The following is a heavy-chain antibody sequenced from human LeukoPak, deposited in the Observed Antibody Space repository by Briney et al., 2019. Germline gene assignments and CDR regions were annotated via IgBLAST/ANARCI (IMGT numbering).Heavy chain of an antibody. CDR1: GFTFSSYW. V-gene: IGHV3-74*01. CDR2: IKSDGST. J-gene: IGHJ1*01. D-gene: IGHD3-22*01. Sequence: GGSLRLSCAASGFTFSSYWMHWVRQAPGKGLVWVSRIKSDGSTNYADSVKGRFTISRDNAKNTVSLQMNSLKAEDTGVYYCARAPSEIGGYYPEYFRHWGQGTLVTVSS. CDR3: ARAPSEIGGYYPEYFRH.